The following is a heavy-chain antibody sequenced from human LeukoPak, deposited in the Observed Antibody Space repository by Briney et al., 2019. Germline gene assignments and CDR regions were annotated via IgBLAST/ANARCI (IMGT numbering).Heavy chain of an antibody. V-gene: IGHV3-30*18. D-gene: IGHD3-16*02. CDR2: ISYDGSNK. Sequence: GGSLRLSCAASGFTFSSYGMHWVRQAPSKGLEWVAVISYDGSNKYYADSVKGRFTISRDNSKNTLYLQMNSLRAEDTAVYYCAKDRRLRLGELSLYLDYWGQGTLVTVSS. CDR1: GFTFSSYG. J-gene: IGHJ4*02. CDR3: AKDRRLRLGELSLYLDY.